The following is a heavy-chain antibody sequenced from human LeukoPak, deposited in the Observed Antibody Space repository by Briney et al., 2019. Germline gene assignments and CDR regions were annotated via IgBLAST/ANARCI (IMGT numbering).Heavy chain of an antibody. J-gene: IGHJ6*02. CDR1: GFTFSGYW. CDR2: INSDGSNT. CDR3: ARDRDGMDV. V-gene: IGHV3-74*01. Sequence: GGSLRLSCAGSGFTFSGYWMHWVRQAPGKGLVWVSRINSDGSNTNYADSVKGRFTISRDNAKNSLYLQMNSLRAEDTAVYYCARDRDGMDVWGQGTTVTVSS.